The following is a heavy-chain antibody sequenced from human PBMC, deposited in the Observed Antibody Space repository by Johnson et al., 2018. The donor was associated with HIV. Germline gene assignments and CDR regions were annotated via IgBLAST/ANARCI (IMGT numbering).Heavy chain of an antibody. CDR1: GFTVSSNY. Sequence: QVQLVESGGGLIQPGGSLRLSCAASGFTVSSNYMSWVRQAPGKGLEWVSAISSSGSTIYYADSVKGRFTISRDNAKNSLYLQMNSLRAEDTAVYYCARDRHGTWGDAFDIWGQGTMVTVSS. J-gene: IGHJ3*02. V-gene: IGHV3-11*04. CDR2: ISSSGSTI. CDR3: ARDRHGTWGDAFDI. D-gene: IGHD3-16*01.